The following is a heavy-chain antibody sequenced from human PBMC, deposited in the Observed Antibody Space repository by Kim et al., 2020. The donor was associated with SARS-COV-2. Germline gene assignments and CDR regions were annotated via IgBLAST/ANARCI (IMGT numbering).Heavy chain of an antibody. CDR2: ISSSSSYI. J-gene: IGHJ6*02. D-gene: IGHD6-19*01. Sequence: GGSLRLSCAASGFTFSSYSMNWVRQAPGKGLEWVSSISSSSSYIYYADSVKGRFTISRDNAKNSLYLQMNSLRAEDTAVYYCARTHNAGYSSGWYDRYYYYYGMDFWGQGTTVTVSS. CDR1: GFTFSSYS. CDR3: ARTHNAGYSSGWYDRYYYYYGMDF. V-gene: IGHV3-21*01.